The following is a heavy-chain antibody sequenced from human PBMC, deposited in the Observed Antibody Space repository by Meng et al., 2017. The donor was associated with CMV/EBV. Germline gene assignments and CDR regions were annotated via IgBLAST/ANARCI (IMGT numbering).Heavy chain of an antibody. CDR3: AKDGITIFGVVIRAFDI. J-gene: IGHJ3*02. V-gene: IGHV3-30*02. D-gene: IGHD3-3*01. CDR1: GFTFSSYG. CDR2: IRYDGSNK. Sequence: LSLTCAASGFTFSSYGMHWVRQAPGKGLEWVAFIRYDGSNKYYADSVKGRFTISRDNSKNTLYLQMNSLRAEDTAVYYCAKDGITIFGVVIRAFDIWGQGTMVTVSS.